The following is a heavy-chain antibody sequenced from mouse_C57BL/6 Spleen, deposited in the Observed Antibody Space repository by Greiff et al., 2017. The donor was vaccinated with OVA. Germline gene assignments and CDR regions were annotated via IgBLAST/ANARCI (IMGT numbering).Heavy chain of an antibody. CDR1: GYTFTSYG. CDR2: IYPRSGNP. J-gene: IGHJ4*01. CDR3: ARGGYAMDY. Sequence: VQLVESGAELARPGASVTLSCKASGYTFTSYGIRWVKQRPGQGLEWIGEIYPRSGNPNYNEKVKGKATLTADKSSSTAYMELRSLTSEDSAVYFGARGGYAMDYWGQGTSVTVSS. V-gene: IGHV1-81*01.